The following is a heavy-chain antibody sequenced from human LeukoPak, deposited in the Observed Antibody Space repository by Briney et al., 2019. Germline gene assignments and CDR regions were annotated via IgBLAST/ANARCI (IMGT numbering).Heavy chain of an antibody. V-gene: IGHV3-43*01. CDR2: ISWDGGST. D-gene: IGHD1-14*01. Sequence: GGSLRLSCAASGFTFDDYTMHWVRQAPGKGLEWVSLISWDGGSTYYADSVKGRFTISRDNSKNSLYLQMNSLRTEDTALYYCAKENNGGFDYWGQGTLVTVSS. CDR3: AKENNGGFDY. CDR1: GFTFDDYT. J-gene: IGHJ4*02.